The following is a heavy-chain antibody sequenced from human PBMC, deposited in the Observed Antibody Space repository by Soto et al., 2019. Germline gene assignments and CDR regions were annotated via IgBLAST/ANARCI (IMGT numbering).Heavy chain of an antibody. J-gene: IGHJ6*02. CDR2: IHYSGTT. CDR1: GTSISSYY. CDR3: ASHGEGYYYYGMDV. Sequence: LSLPCTVSGTSISSYYWSWIRQPPGKGLEWIANIHYSGTTNYNPSLASRVTISVDTSKNQFSLKLSSVTAADTAVYYCASHGEGYYYYGMDVWGQGTTVTVS. D-gene: IGHD3-10*01. V-gene: IGHV4-59*01.